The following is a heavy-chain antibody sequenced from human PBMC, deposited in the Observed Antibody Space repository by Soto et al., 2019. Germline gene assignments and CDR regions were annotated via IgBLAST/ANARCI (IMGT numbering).Heavy chain of an antibody. CDR2: IKQDGSEK. Sequence: PGGSLRLSCAASGFTFSSYWMSWVRQAPGKGLEWVANIKQDGSEKYNVDSVKGRFTISRDNAKNSLYLQMNILRAEDTAVYYCARALPGYYYYGMDVWGQGTTVTVSS. CDR3: ARALPGYYYYGMDV. J-gene: IGHJ6*02. CDR1: GFTFSSYW. V-gene: IGHV3-7*04.